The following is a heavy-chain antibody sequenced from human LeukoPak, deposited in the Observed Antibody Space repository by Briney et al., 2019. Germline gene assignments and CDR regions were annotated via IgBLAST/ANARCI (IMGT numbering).Heavy chain of an antibody. D-gene: IGHD3-16*01. CDR2: IRYDGTNK. CDR3: AKGARLRLGEDFDY. V-gene: IGHV3-30*02. Sequence: PRGSLRLSCAASAFTFSSYGMHWVRQAPGKGLEWVAFIRYDGTNKYYADSVKGRFTISRDNSKNTLYLQMNSLRAEDTAVYYCAKGARLRLGEDFDYWGQGTLVTVSS. CDR1: AFTFSSYG. J-gene: IGHJ4*02.